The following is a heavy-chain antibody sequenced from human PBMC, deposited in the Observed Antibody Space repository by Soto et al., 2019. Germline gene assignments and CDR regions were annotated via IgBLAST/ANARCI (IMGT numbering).Heavy chain of an antibody. Sequence: QPGGSLRLSCAASGFTFSSYDMHWVRQATGKGLEWVSAIGTAGDTYYPGSVKGRFTISRENAKNSLYLQMNSLRAGDTAVYYCARGLPDESGSWGSYYYYGMDVWGQGTTVTVS. CDR1: GFTFSSYD. D-gene: IGHD3-3*01. V-gene: IGHV3-13*01. CDR3: ARGLPDESGSWGSYYYYGMDV. CDR2: IGTAGDT. J-gene: IGHJ6*02.